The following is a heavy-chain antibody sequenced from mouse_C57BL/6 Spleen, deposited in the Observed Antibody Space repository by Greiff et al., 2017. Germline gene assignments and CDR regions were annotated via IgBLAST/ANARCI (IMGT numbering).Heavy chain of an antibody. CDR2: ISDGGSYT. D-gene: IGHD2-1*01. J-gene: IGHJ4*01. CDR1: GFTFSSYA. V-gene: IGHV5-4*01. Sequence: EVKLMESGGGLVKPGGSLKLSCAASGFTFSSYAMSWVRQTPEKRLEWVATISDGGSYTYYPDNVKGRFTISRDNAKNNLYLQMSHLKSEDTAMYYCARDYGNYYYAMDYWGQGTSVTVSS. CDR3: ARDYGNYYYAMDY.